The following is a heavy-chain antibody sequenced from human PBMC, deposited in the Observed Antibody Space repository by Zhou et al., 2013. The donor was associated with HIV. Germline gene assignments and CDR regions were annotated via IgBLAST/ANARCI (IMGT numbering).Heavy chain of an antibody. Sequence: QVQLVQSGAEVKKPGASVKVSCKVSGYTLTELTMQWVRQAPGKGLEWMGWISGDNGNTNYSRKFQGRVTMTTDTPTSTAYMEVRSLRSDDTAVYYCATVFFDRSDYWGQGTLVTVSS. D-gene: IGHD3-9*01. V-gene: IGHV1-18*01. CDR1: GYTLTELT. CDR3: ATVFFDRSDY. CDR2: ISGDNGNT. J-gene: IGHJ4*02.